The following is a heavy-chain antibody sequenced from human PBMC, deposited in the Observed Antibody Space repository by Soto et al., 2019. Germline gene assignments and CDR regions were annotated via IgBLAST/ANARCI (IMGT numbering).Heavy chain of an antibody. CDR2: MWYDGSNE. V-gene: IGHV3-33*01. Sequence: PGGSLRLSCAASGFPFSRYGMHWVRQAPGKGLEWVAVMWYDGSNEYCADSVKGRFTISRDNSKNTLFLQMNSLRTEDTAVYYCARDSHPRWNDAGVFDQWGQGTLVTVSS. CDR3: ARDSHPRWNDAGVFDQ. D-gene: IGHD1-1*01. J-gene: IGHJ4*02. CDR1: GFPFSRYG.